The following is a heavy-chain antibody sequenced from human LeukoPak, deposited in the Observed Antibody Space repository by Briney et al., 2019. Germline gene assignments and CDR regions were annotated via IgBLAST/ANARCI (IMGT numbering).Heavy chain of an antibody. J-gene: IGHJ4*02. V-gene: IGHV3-33*01. Sequence: GGSLRLSCAASGFTFSSYGMHWVRQAPGKGLEWVAVIWYDGSNKYYADSVKGRFTISRDNSKNTLYLQMNSLRDEDTAVYYCARAGVYDSSGLRYWGQGTLVTVSS. D-gene: IGHD3-22*01. CDR2: IWYDGSNK. CDR1: GFTFSSYG. CDR3: ARAGVYDSSGLRY.